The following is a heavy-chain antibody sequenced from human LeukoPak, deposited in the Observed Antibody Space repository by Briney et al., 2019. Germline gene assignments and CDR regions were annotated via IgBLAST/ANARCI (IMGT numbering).Heavy chain of an antibody. V-gene: IGHV4-30-4*01. CDR1: GFTVSSKY. J-gene: IGHJ4*02. Sequence: LRLSCAASGFTVSSKYMSWVRRPPGKGLEWIGYIYYSGSTYYNPSLKSRVTISVDTSKNQFSLKLSSVTAADTAVYYCARGAYDDHYDYWGQGTLVTVSS. D-gene: IGHD4-17*01. CDR2: IYYSGST. CDR3: ARGAYDDHYDY.